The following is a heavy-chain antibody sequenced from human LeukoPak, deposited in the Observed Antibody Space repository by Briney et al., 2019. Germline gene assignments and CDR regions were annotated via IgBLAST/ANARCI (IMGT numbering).Heavy chain of an antibody. J-gene: IGHJ3*02. V-gene: IGHV3-23*01. CDR3: AKGGPTVLDAFDM. D-gene: IGHD4-17*01. Sequence: GGSLRLSCAASGFTFSSFAMNWVRQAPGKGLEWGSTITSTGSSTDYPDSVKGRFTMSRDNSKNTMWLQMNSLRADDTAIYYCAKGGPTVLDAFDMWGQGTMVTVSS. CDR1: GFTFSSFA. CDR2: ITSTGSST.